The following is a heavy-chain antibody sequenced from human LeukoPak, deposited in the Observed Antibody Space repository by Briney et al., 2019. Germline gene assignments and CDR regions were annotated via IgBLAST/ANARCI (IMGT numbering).Heavy chain of an antibody. CDR1: GFTFGDSW. J-gene: IGHJ5*02. D-gene: IGHD3-3*02. CDR2: IKQDGSEK. CDR3: ARESSSHFT. Sequence: PGGSLRLPCAGSGFTFGDSWMNWFRQTPGKGLEWVANIKQDGSEKFVDSVAGRFTISRDIAKTSLYLQMNSLRVEDTAVYYCARESSSHFTWGQGTLVTVSS. V-gene: IGHV3-7*01.